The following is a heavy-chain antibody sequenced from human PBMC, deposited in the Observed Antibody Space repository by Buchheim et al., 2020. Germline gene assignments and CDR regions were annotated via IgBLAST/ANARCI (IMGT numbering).Heavy chain of an antibody. D-gene: IGHD5-12*01. CDR3: TVDMAVAVHNF. V-gene: IGHV3-7*02. CDR2: INPDGSGK. CDR1: GYNLNNHW. Sequence: EVQLVESGGGLVQPGGSLRLSCAVSGYNLNNHWLSWIRQAPGKGLEWVANINPDGSGKYYVDSVGGRFTVSRDNAEKSLYLEMNSLRVEDTAVYYCTVDMAVAVHNFWGQGTL. J-gene: IGHJ4*02.